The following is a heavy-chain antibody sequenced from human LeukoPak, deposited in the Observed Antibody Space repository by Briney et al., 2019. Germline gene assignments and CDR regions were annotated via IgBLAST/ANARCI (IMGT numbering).Heavy chain of an antibody. Sequence: PGGSLRLSCVTSGFTFSRYSMRWVRQAPGKGLEWVSCIYFTGNYISYADSVKGRFTISRDNAKNSLYLQMNSLRAEDTAVYYCAREFSTVGNFDYWGQGTLVAVSS. CDR3: AREFSTVGNFDY. D-gene: IGHD3-3*02. CDR2: IYFTGNYI. CDR1: GFTFSRYS. J-gene: IGHJ4*02. V-gene: IGHV3-21*01.